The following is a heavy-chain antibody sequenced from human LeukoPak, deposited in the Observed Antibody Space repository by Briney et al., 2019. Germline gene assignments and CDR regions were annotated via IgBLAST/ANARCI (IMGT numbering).Heavy chain of an antibody. V-gene: IGHV3-7*03. CDR1: GFTFSSYW. Sequence: GGSLRLSCAASGFTFSSYWMNWARQAPGKGLEWVASINHNGNVNYYVDSVKGRFTISRDNSKNTLYLQMNSLRAEDTAVYYCAKNRRAPMATYYFDYWGQGTLVTVSS. J-gene: IGHJ4*02. CDR3: AKNRRAPMATYYFDY. D-gene: IGHD3-10*01. CDR2: INHNGNVN.